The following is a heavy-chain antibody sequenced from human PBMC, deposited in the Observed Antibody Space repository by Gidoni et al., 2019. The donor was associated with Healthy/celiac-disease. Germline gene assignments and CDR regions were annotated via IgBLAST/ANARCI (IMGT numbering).Heavy chain of an antibody. Sequence: EVQLVQSGAEVKKPGESLKISCKGSGYSFTSYWLGWVRQMPGKGLEWMGIIYPGDSDTRYSPSFQGQVTSSADKSISTAYLQWSSLKASDTAMYYCARRDKSTVAGTRNGDYVFRGHLDPVYYYGMDVWGQGTTVTVSS. V-gene: IGHV5-51*01. J-gene: IGHJ6*02. CDR1: GYSFTSYW. D-gene: IGHD4-17*01. CDR2: IYPGDSDT. CDR3: ARRDKSTVAGTRNGDYVFRGHLDPVYYYGMDV.